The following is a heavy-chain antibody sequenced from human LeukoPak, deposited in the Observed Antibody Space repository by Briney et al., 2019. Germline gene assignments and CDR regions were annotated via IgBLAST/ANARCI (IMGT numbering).Heavy chain of an antibody. CDR2: ISSRSTSI. D-gene: IGHD3-3*01. CDR3: ARDYIAYDPLDY. V-gene: IGHV3-21*01. Sequence: PGGSLRLSCAASGFTFSTYDMNWVRQAPGKGLEWVSSISSRSTSIHYADSVKGRFTISRDNAKNSLYLQMNSLRAEDTAVYWCARDYIAYDPLDYLGQGTLVTVSS. J-gene: IGHJ4*02. CDR1: GFTFSTYD.